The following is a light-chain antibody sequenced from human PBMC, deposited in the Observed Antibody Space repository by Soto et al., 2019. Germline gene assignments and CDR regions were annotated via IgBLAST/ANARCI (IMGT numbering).Light chain of an antibody. J-gene: IGKJ3*01. CDR1: QSVSSSY. CDR3: QQHRSSPPGFT. CDR2: GAS. V-gene: IGKV3-20*01. Sequence: EIVLTQSPGTLSLSPGERATLSCRASQSVSSSYLAWYQQKPGQAPRLLIYGASSRATGIPDRFSGSGSGTDFALTISRLEPEDFAVHYCQQHRSSPPGFTFGPGTKVDIK.